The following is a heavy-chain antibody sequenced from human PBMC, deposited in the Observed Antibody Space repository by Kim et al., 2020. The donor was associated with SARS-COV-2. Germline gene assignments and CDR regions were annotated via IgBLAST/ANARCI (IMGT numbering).Heavy chain of an antibody. J-gene: IGHJ6*02. CDR1: GFTFSSYG. V-gene: IGHV3-33*01. D-gene: IGHD5-18*01. CDR3: ARDTAMVNYYYYGMDV. CDR2: IWYDGSNK. Sequence: GGSLRLSCAASGFTFSSYGMHWVLQAPGKGLEWVAVIWYDGSNKYYADSVKGRFTISRDNSKNTLYLQMNRLRAEDTAVYYCARDTAMVNYYYYGMDVWGQGTTVTVSS.